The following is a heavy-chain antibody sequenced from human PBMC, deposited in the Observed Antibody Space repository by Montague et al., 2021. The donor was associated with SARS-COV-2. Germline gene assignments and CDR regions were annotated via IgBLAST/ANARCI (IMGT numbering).Heavy chain of an antibody. D-gene: IGHD1-14*01. CDR2: IYTSGST. J-gene: IGHJ3*02. CDR1: GGSISSYY. Sequence: SETLSLTCTVSGGSISSYYWSWIRQPSGKGLEWIGLIYTSGSTNXNPSLKSRVTMSLDTSKNQFSLKLRSVTAADTAVYYCARGSFGMGAFDIWGQGTMVTVSP. CDR3: ARGSFGMGAFDI. V-gene: IGHV4-4*07.